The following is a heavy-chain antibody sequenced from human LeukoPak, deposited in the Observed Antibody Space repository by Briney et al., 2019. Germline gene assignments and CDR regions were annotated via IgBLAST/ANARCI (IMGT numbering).Heavy chain of an antibody. Sequence: SSETLSLTCTVSGRSISSYYWSWIRQPPGKGLEWIGYIYYSGSTNYNPSLKSRVTISVDTSKNQFSLKLSSVTAADTAVYYCARLQLAPDRTLDYWGQGTLVTVSS. CDR3: ARLQLAPDRTLDY. CDR1: GRSISSYY. V-gene: IGHV4-59*01. CDR2: IYYSGST. J-gene: IGHJ4*02. D-gene: IGHD6-13*01.